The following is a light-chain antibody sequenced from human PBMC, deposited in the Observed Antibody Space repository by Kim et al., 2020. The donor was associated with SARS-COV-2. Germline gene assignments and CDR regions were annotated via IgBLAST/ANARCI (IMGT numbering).Light chain of an antibody. V-gene: IGKV1-27*01. CDR2: SAS. CDR1: QDISNY. CDR3: QKYNSAPPWT. J-gene: IGKJ1*01. Sequence: SVGYRVTITCRASQDISNYLAWYQQKPGKVPKLLIYSASALQSGVPSRFSGSGSGTDFTLTISSLQPEDVATYYCQKYNSAPPWTFGQGTKVDIK.